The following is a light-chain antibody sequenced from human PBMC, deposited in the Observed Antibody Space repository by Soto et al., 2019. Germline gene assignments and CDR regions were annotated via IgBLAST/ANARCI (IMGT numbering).Light chain of an antibody. CDR3: QQYNSYPLT. Sequence: DIQMTQSPSTLSASVGDRVTITCRASQSISSWLAWYQQKPGKAPKLLIYDASSLESGVPSRFSGSGSGTEFTLTISSLQPDDFATYYCQQYNSYPLTFGLGTDVDIK. CDR1: QSISSW. J-gene: IGKJ1*01. V-gene: IGKV1-5*01. CDR2: DAS.